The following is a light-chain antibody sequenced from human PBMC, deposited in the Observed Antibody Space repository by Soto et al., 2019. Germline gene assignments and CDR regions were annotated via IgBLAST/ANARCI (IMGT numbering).Light chain of an antibody. CDR2: EVS. Sequence: VLAQPASVSGSRGQSITISCTGTSSDVGNYKYVSWYQQHPGKAPKLMIYEVSNRPSGVSNRFSGSKSGNTASLTISGLQAEDETDYYCFSYTSSGTYVFGTGTKVTVL. J-gene: IGLJ1*01. CDR3: FSYTSSGTYV. V-gene: IGLV2-14*01. CDR1: SSDVGNYKY.